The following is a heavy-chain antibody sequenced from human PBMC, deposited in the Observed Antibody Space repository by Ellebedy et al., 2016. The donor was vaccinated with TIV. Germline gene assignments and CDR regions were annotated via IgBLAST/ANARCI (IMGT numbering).Heavy chain of an antibody. J-gene: IGHJ3*02. V-gene: IGHV4-34*01. D-gene: IGHD2-21*01. CDR3: ARLRRNLYMFGPIVVNYAFDI. CDR2: INHSGST. CDR1: GGSFSGYY. Sequence: MPSETLSLTCAVYGGSFSGYYWSWIRQPPGKGREWIGEINHSGSTNYNPSLKSRVTISVDTSKNQFSLKLSSVTAADTAVYYCARLRRNLYMFGPIVVNYAFDIWGQGTMVSVSS.